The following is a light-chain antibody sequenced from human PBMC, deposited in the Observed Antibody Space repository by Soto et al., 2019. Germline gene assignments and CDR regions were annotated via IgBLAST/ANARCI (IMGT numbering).Light chain of an antibody. CDR3: QQYYSYPRP. V-gene: IGKV1-8*01. CDR2: AAS. CDR1: QGISGY. J-gene: IGKJ1*01. Sequence: AIRMTQSPSSFSASTGDRVTITCRASQGISGYLAWYQQKPGKAPKLLIYAASTLQSGVPSRFSGSGSGTDFTLTISCLQSEDIATYYCQQYYSYPRPFGQGTKVEIK.